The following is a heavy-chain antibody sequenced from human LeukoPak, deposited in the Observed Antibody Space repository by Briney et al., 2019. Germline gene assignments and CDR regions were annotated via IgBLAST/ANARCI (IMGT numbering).Heavy chain of an antibody. Sequence: GGSLRLSCAASGFTFSSYAMSWVRQAPGKGLVWVSRINSDGSSTNYADSVKGRFTISRDNAKNTLYLQMNSLRAEDTAVYYCARDRVTAADYYYYYAMDVWGQGTTVTVSS. CDR3: ARDRVTAADYYYYYAMDV. J-gene: IGHJ6*02. V-gene: IGHV3-74*01. CDR1: GFTFSSYA. D-gene: IGHD6-13*01. CDR2: INSDGSST.